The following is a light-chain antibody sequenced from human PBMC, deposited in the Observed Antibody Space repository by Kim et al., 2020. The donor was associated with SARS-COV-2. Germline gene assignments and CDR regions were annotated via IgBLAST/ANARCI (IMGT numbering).Light chain of an antibody. Sequence: PGYSATLYCRVSQTVRSYLAWYQRKPGQAPSHLSYDASVRANGIPARLRGSESGTVFSLTISSLEPEYFAVHYCYHRNNWSRGTFGKGTRLEIK. V-gene: IGKV3-11*01. CDR3: YHRNNWSRGT. CDR1: QTVRSY. CDR2: DAS. J-gene: IGKJ5*01.